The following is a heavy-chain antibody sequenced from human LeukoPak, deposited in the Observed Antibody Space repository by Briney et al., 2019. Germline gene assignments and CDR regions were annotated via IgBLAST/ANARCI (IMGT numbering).Heavy chain of an antibody. J-gene: IGHJ4*02. CDR1: GFTFSSYS. CDR2: ISSSSSYI. CDR3: ARDACRGDCYSNFDY. V-gene: IGHV3-21*01. D-gene: IGHD2-21*02. Sequence: GGSLRLSCAASGFTFSSYSMNWVRQAPGKGLEWASSISSSSSYIYYADSVKGRFTISRDNSKNTLYLQMNSLRAEDTAVYYCARDACRGDCYSNFDYWGQGTLVTVSS.